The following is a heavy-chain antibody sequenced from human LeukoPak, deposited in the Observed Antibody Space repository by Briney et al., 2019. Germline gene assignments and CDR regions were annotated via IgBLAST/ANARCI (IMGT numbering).Heavy chain of an antibody. CDR1: GYTFTGYY. CDR3: ARALGSYSSSRALNWFDP. V-gene: IGHV1-2*02. D-gene: IGHD6-13*01. Sequence: GASVKVSCKASGYTFTGYYMHWVRQAPGQGLEWMGWINPNSGGTNYAQKFQGRVTMTRDTSISTAYMELSRLRSDDTAVYYCARALGSYSSSRALNWFDPWGQGTLVTVSS. J-gene: IGHJ5*02. CDR2: INPNSGGT.